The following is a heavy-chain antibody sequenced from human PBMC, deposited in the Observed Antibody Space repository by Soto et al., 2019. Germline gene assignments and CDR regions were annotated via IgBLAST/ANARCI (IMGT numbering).Heavy chain of an antibody. V-gene: IGHV3-33*07. CDR2: SWYDGTNK. CDR1: GFTLNTYG. Sequence: GGSLRLSCAASGFTLNTYGMYWVRQAPGKGLEWVAVSWYDGTNKDYADSVKARFTISRDNSRNTLYLKMNSLRAEDTAVYYCARGYPICSPYLYSYMDVWGQGNTVTVSS. J-gene: IGHJ6*02. CDR3: ARGYPICSPYLYSYMDV. D-gene: IGHD2-8*01.